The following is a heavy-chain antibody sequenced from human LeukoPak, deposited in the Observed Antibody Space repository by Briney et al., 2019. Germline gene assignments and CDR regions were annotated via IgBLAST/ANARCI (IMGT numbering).Heavy chain of an antibody. CDR3: ERGQKPHQSRFHGFDP. V-gene: IGHV4-59*01. CDR1: GGSISSYY. Sequence: SETLSLTCTVSGGSISSYYWSWIRQPPGKGLEWIGYIYYSGSTNYNPSLKSRVTISVDTSKNQFSLKLSSVTAANTAVYYCERGQKPHQSRFHGFDPWGQGTLVTVSS. J-gene: IGHJ5*02. CDR2: IYYSGST.